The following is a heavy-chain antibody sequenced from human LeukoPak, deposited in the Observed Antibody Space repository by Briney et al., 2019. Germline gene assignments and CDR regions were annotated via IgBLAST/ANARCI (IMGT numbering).Heavy chain of an antibody. J-gene: IGHJ6*02. CDR2: IWYDESNK. CDR1: RFTFSSYG. V-gene: IGHV3-33*01. Sequence: WKSLRLSFAASRFTFSSYGMKCVRQTPGKALEWEAVIWYDESNKYYAESVKGRLTSYRENSKNTLYLQMNRLRAEDRAVYYCARDSYGMDVWGQGTTVTVSS. CDR3: ARDSYGMDV.